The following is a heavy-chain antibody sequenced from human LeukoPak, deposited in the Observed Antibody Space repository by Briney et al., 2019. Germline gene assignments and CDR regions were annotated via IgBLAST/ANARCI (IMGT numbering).Heavy chain of an antibody. J-gene: IGHJ4*02. D-gene: IGHD3-22*01. CDR2: INPNSGGT. Sequence: ASVKVSCKASGYTFTGYYMHWVRQAPGQGLEWMGRINPNSGGTNYAQKLQGRVTMTTDTSTSTAYMELRSLRSDDTAVYYCARDAYYYDSSGYEYYFDYWGQGTLVTVSS. V-gene: IGHV1-2*06. CDR1: GYTFTGYY. CDR3: ARDAYYYDSSGYEYYFDY.